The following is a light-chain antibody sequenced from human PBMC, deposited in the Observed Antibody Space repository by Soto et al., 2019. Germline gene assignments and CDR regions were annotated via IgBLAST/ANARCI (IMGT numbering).Light chain of an antibody. Sequence: EIVLTQSPGTLSLSPWESATLACRASQSVSSSYLAWYQQKPGQAPRLLIYGASSRATGIPDRFSGSGSGTDFTLTIRRLEPEDFAVYYCHQYDSSPLTFGGGTTVELK. V-gene: IGKV3-20*01. CDR1: QSVSSSY. CDR2: GAS. CDR3: HQYDSSPLT. J-gene: IGKJ4*01.